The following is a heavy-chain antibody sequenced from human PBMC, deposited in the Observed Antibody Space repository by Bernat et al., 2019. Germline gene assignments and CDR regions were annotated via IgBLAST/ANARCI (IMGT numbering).Heavy chain of an antibody. D-gene: IGHD3-16*01. V-gene: IGHV3-53*02. Sequence: EVHLVETGGGLIQPGGSLRLSCAASGFTVSNYMTWVRQGSGKGLEWVSVIYSAGSTYYADSVKGQSTLSRDSSKNTLYLQKNGLGAEDTAGYLCARGGGDHYYYGMDVWGQGTTVTVSS. CDR3: ARGGGDHYYYGMDV. CDR2: IYSAGST. J-gene: IGHJ6*02. CDR1: GFTVSNY.